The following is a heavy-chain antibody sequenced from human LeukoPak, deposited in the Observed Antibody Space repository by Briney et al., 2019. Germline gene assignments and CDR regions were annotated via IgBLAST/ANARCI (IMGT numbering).Heavy chain of an antibody. CDR2: ISYDGSNK. V-gene: IGHV3-30-3*01. CDR1: GFTFSSYA. Sequence: EPGGSLRLSCVASGFTFSSYAMHWVRQAPGKGLEWVAVISYDGSNKYYADSVKGRFTISRDNSKNTLYLQMNSLRAEDTAVYYCARDLMAAAGHGGDYWGQGTLVTVSS. D-gene: IGHD6-13*01. J-gene: IGHJ4*02. CDR3: ARDLMAAAGHGGDY.